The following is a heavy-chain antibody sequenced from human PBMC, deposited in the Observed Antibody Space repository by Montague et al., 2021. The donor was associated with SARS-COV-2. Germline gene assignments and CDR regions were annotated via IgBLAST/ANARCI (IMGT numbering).Heavy chain of an antibody. CDR3: AVELNYFFDY. D-gene: IGHD1-7*01. Sequence: SETLSLTCNVSGDSITNTRYFWGWIRQPPGKALEWIGSIYHNGKTYYNPSLERRALLSIDPSKNQFSLRLSSVIASDTAVYYCAVELNYFFDYWGQGFLVSVSS. CDR2: IYHNGKT. J-gene: IGHJ4*02. CDR1: GDSITNTRYF. V-gene: IGHV4-39*01.